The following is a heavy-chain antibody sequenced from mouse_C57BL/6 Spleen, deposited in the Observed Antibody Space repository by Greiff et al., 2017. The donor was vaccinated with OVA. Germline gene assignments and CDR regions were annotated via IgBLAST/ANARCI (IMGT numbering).Heavy chain of an antibody. J-gene: IGHJ4*01. CDR1: GYSFTSYY. Sequence: QVQLKESGPELVKPGASVKISCKASGYSFTSYYIHWVKQRPGQGLEWIGWIYPGSGNTKYNEKFKGKATLTADTSSSTAYMQLSSLTSEDSAVYYCAREEVVDYAMDYWGQGTSVTVSS. V-gene: IGHV1-66*01. CDR2: IYPGSGNT. CDR3: AREEVVDYAMDY. D-gene: IGHD1-1*01.